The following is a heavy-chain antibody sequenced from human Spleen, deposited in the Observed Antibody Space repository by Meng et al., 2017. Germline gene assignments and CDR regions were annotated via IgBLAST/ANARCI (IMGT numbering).Heavy chain of an antibody. CDR1: GDSISNTNW. V-gene: IGHV4-4*02. D-gene: IGHD4-17*01. J-gene: IGHJ4*02. CDR2: IYPSGTT. CDR3: AGGSLTVTTENINY. Sequence: QVQLQESGPGRVKPSGTLSLTCAVSGDSISNTNWWTWVRRPPGKGLEWIGEIYPSGTTDFNPSLKSRVTISVDRANNQFSLKLSSVTAADTAVYYCAGGSLTVTTENINYWGQGTLVTVSS.